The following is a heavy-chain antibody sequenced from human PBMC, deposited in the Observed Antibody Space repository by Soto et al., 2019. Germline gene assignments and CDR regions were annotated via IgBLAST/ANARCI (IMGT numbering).Heavy chain of an antibody. CDR3: AKDVR. CDR1: GFTFSTHW. J-gene: IGHJ4*02. Sequence: EVQLVDSGGDLVQHGGSLRLSCAVSGFTFSTHWMSWVRQAPGKGLEWVANIKEDGSETYYADSVRGRFTISRDNAKNSLYLQMNGLRVEDTALYYCAKDVRWGQGTLVTVSS. CDR2: IKEDGSET. V-gene: IGHV3-7*05.